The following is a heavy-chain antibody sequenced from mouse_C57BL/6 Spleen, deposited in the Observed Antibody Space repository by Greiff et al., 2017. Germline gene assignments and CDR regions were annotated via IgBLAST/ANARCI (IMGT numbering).Heavy chain of an antibody. J-gene: IGHJ1*03. CDR3: ARSITTVVGGWYFDV. D-gene: IGHD1-1*01. CDR1: GYTFTGYW. Sequence: QVQLKQSGAELMKPGASVKLSCKATGYTFTGYWIEWVKQRPGHGLEWIGEILPGSGGTNYNEKFKGKATFTADTSSNSAYMQLSNLTTEDSAVYYFARSITTVVGGWYFDVWGTGTTVTVSS. V-gene: IGHV1-9*01. CDR2: ILPGSGGT.